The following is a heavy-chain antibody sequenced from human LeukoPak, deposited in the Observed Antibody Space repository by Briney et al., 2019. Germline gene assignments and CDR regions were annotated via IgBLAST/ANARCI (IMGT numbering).Heavy chain of an antibody. V-gene: IGHV3-53*01. CDR2: ICSGGST. D-gene: IGHD5-18*01. CDR1: GFTVSSNY. Sequence: GGSLRLSCAASGFTVSSNYMSWVRQAPGKGLEWVSVICSGGSTYCADSVKGRFTISRDNSKNTLYLQMNSLRAEDTAVYYCARVGRGYSYGYNYYYYYMDVWGKGTTVTVSS. CDR3: ARVGRGYSYGYNYYYYYMDV. J-gene: IGHJ6*03.